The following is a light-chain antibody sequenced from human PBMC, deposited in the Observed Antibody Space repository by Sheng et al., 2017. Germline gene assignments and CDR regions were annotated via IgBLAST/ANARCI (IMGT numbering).Light chain of an antibody. V-gene: IGLV3-1*01. Sequence: SYGFTQPPSVSVSPGQTASITCSGYKLGDKYVCWYQQKPGQSPVLLIYQDSKRPSGIPERFSGSNSGNTATLTIRGTQTIDEADYYCQAWESTTAVFGG. CDR3: QAWESTTAV. J-gene: IGLJ3*02. CDR2: QDS. CDR1: KLGDKY.